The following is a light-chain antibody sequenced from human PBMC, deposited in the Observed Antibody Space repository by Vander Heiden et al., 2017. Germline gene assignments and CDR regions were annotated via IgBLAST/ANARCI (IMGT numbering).Light chain of an antibody. J-gene: IGKJ4*01. CDR2: DAS. V-gene: IGKV3-15*01. CDR1: QSVCVN. Sequence: EIVMTQSPATLSGSPGERATLSCRASQSVCVNLAWYQQKPGQAPRLLIYDASTRATGTPARFSGSGSGTEFTLTISSLQSEDFAVYYCQQYNNWLALTFGGGTKVEIK. CDR3: QQYNNWLALT.